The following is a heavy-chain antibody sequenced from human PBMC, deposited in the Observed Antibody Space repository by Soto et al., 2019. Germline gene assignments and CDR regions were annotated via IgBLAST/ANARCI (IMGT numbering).Heavy chain of an antibody. V-gene: IGHV3-30*18. J-gene: IGHJ6*02. D-gene: IGHD6-13*01. CDR1: GFTFSSYG. Sequence: GGSLRLSCAASGFTFSSYGMHWVRQAPGKGLEWVAVISYDGSNKYYADSVKGRFTISRDNSKNTLYLQMNSLRAEDTAVYYCAKPPIGSSWYIFWYYYGMDVWGQGTTVTVSS. CDR3: AKPPIGSSWYIFWYYYGMDV. CDR2: ISYDGSNK.